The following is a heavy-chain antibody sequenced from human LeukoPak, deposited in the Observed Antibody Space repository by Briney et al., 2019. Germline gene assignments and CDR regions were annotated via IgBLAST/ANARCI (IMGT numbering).Heavy chain of an antibody. CDR1: GFTFSTYS. CDR3: ARDLPTGDIVVVPDLDAFDI. J-gene: IGHJ3*02. V-gene: IGHV3-21*01. Sequence: PGGSLRLSCAASGFTFSTYSMNWVRQAPGKGLEWVSSISSSSSYIYYADSVKGRFTISRDNAKNSLYLQMNSLRAEDTAVYYCARDLPTGDIVVVPDLDAFDIWGQGTMVTVSS. CDR2: ISSSSSYI. D-gene: IGHD2-2*01.